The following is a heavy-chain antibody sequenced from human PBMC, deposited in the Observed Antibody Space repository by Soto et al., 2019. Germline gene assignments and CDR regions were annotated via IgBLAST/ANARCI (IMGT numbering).Heavy chain of an antibody. CDR3: ARPRRVNWFDL. Sequence: QVQLVQSGDEVQKPGASVKVSCKASGYTFTSYDINWVRQATGQRLEWMGWMNPNSGYTGYAQKFQGRVTMTRNTFISTAYMELSSLRSDDTAVYYCARPRRVNWFDLWGQGTLVTVSS. J-gene: IGHJ5*02. CDR2: MNPNSGYT. V-gene: IGHV1-8*01. CDR1: GYTFTSYD.